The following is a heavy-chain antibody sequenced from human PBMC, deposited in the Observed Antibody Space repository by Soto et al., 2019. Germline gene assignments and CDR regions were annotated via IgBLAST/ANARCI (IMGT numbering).Heavy chain of an antibody. CDR2: INHIGTT. Sequence: SETLSLTCTVYGGSFTFSGYYWSWIRQPPGKGLEWIGEINHIGTTKYNPSLESRVTISLDTSKNHFSLDLTSVTAADTAVYYCVRGRILRLRLGDFDSCGQGTLVTVSA. CDR1: GGSFTFSGYY. D-gene: IGHD5-12*01. J-gene: IGHJ4*02. CDR3: VRGRILRLRLGDFDS. V-gene: IGHV4-34*01.